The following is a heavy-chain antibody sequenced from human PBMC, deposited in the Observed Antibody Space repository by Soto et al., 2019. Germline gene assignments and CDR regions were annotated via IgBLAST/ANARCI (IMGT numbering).Heavy chain of an antibody. Sequence: QVQLVQSGAEVKKPGSSVKVSCNASGGTFSSYAISWVRQAPGQGLEWMGGIIPSFGKANYAQKLQGSVTITADESTSTAYMELSSLRSEDTAVYYCARDRVPSSWPTYNPYNWCDPWGQGTLVTVSS. D-gene: IGHD6-13*01. CDR3: ARDRVPSSWPTYNPYNWCDP. V-gene: IGHV1-69*01. J-gene: IGHJ5*02. CDR2: IIPSFGKA. CDR1: GGTFSSYA.